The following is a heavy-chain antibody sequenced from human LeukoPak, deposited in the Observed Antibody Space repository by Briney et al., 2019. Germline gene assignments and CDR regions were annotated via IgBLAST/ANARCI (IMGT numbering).Heavy chain of an antibody. V-gene: IGHV4-59*11. J-gene: IGHJ4*02. CDR1: GGSISSHY. D-gene: IGHD4-23*01. CDR3: ARGGLGSYGGHDLDS. Sequence: SETLSLTCTVSGGSISSHYWSWIRQPPGKGLEWIGYIDFSGSTNYNPSLKSRLYISSDRSKNQFSLKLSSVTAVDTAVYYCARGGLGSYGGHDLDSWGQGTLVTVSS. CDR2: IDFSGST.